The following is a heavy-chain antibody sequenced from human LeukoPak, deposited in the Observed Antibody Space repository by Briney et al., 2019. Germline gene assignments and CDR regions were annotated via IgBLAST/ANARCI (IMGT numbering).Heavy chain of an antibody. CDR2: IKSKTDGGTT. J-gene: IGHJ4*02. Sequence: GGSLRLSCAASGFTFSNAWMSWVRQAPGKGLEWVGRIKSKTDGGTTDYAAPVKGRFTISRDDSKNTLYLQMNSLKTEDTAVYYCTTELLWFGELFGDYWGQGTLVTVSS. CDR1: GFTFSNAW. D-gene: IGHD3-10*01. V-gene: IGHV3-15*01. CDR3: TTELLWFGELFGDY.